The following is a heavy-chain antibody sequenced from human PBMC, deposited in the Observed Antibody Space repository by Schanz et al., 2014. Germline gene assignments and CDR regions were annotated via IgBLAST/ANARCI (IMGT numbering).Heavy chain of an antibody. CDR2: ILGLASTT. J-gene: IGHJ4*02. CDR1: GFTFSTSA. D-gene: IGHD3-10*01. V-gene: IGHV3-23*01. Sequence: EVQLLESGGGLVQPGGSLRLSCAASGFTFSTSAMSWVRQVPGKGLEGVSAILGLASTTYYADSVKGRFTISRDNSKNLLYLQMNSLRAEDTAVYYCTADLWFGAVWGVWWGQGTLVTVSA. CDR3: TADLWFGAVWGVW.